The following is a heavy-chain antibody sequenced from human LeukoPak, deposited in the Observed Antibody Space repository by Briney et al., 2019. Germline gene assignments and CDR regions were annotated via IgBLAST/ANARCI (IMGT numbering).Heavy chain of an antibody. Sequence: GRSLRLSCAASGFTFDDYAMHWVRQAPGKGLEWVSSISWNSGTIVYADSVKGRFTISRDNAKNSLYLQMNSLRPEDTALYYCAKDVDSTWGSIDYWGQGILVTVSS. D-gene: IGHD3-16*01. CDR3: AKDVDSTWGSIDY. V-gene: IGHV3-9*01. CDR1: GFTFDDYA. CDR2: ISWNSGTI. J-gene: IGHJ4*02.